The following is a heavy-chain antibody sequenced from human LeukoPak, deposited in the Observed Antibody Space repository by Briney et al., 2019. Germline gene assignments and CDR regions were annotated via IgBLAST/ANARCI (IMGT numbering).Heavy chain of an antibody. Sequence: PGGSLRLSCSASGFTFSSYSSDWVRQAPGKGPEYVSGINNNGGSTQYADSVKGRFTISRDNSKNTVYLQMRSLRPEDTAVYYCVKAKVGATFDSWGQGTLVTVSS. J-gene: IGHJ4*02. CDR3: VKAKVGATFDS. CDR2: INNNGGST. V-gene: IGHV3-64D*06. CDR1: GFTFSSYS. D-gene: IGHD1-26*01.